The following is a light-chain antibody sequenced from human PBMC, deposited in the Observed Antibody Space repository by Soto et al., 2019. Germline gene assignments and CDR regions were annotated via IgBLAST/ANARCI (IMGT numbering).Light chain of an antibody. J-gene: IGKJ1*01. CDR2: GAS. V-gene: IGKV3-20*01. CDR3: QQYNSYPWT. Sequence: EIVLTQSPGTLSLSPGERATLSCRTSQSVRSSHLAWYQQKPGQAPRLLIYGASSRATGIPDRFSGSGSGTEFTLTISSLQPDDFATYYCQQYNSYPWTFGQGTKVDI. CDR1: QSVRSSH.